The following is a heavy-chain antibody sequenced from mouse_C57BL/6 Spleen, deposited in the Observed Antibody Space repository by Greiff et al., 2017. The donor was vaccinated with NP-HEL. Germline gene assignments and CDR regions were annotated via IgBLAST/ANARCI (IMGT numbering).Heavy chain of an antibody. CDR3: ASRDDYEAYYAMDY. D-gene: IGHD2-4*01. Sequence: EVQLQQSGPELVKPGASVKISCKASGYTFTDYYMNWVKQSHGKSLEWIGDINPNNGGTSYNQKFKGKATLTVDKSSSTAYMELRSLTSEDSAVYYCASRDDYEAYYAMDYWGQGTSVTVSS. J-gene: IGHJ4*01. CDR1: GYTFTDYY. CDR2: INPNNGGT. V-gene: IGHV1-26*01.